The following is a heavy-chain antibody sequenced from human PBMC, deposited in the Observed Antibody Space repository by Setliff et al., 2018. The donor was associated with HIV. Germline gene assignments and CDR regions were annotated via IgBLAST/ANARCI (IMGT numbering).Heavy chain of an antibody. Sequence: PGGSLRLSCAASGFTFSSYSMNWVRQAPGKGLEWVSYISSSSSTIYYADSVKGRFTISRDNAKNSLYLQMNSLRAEDTAVYYCARDRRGGYPLFDYWGQGTLVTVSS. D-gene: IGHD1-1*01. J-gene: IGHJ4*02. CDR1: GFTFSSYS. CDR2: ISSSSSTI. V-gene: IGHV3-48*01. CDR3: ARDRRGGYPLFDY.